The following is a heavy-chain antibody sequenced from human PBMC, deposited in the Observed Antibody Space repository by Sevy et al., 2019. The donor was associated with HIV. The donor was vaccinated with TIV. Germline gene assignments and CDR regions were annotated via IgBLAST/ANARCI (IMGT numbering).Heavy chain of an antibody. CDR2: ITISGGST. CDR3: AKERVSGTYYTGDFDY. J-gene: IGHJ4*02. Sequence: GGSLRLSCAASGFTFSTYAMTWVRQAPGKGLEWVSVITISGGSTYYADSVKGRFTISRDNTENNLYLKMNSLRAEDTAVYYCAKERVSGTYYTGDFDYWGQGTLVTVSS. D-gene: IGHD3-10*01. CDR1: GFTFSTYA. V-gene: IGHV3-23*01.